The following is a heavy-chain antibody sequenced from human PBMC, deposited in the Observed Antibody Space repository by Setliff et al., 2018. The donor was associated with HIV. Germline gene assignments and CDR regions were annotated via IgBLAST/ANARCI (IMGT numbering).Heavy chain of an antibody. V-gene: IGHV4-4*09. CDR3: ARDRDIVVVPASPQGYYYYMDV. CDR2: IYTSGST. J-gene: IGHJ6*03. D-gene: IGHD2-2*01. Sequence: PSETLSLTCTVSGGSISTSNWWSWIRQPPGKGLEWIGYIYTSGSTNYNPSLKSRVAISINTSKNQFSLKLSSVTAADTAVYYCARDRDIVVVPASPQGYYYYMDVWGKGTTVTVSS. CDR1: GGSISTSNW.